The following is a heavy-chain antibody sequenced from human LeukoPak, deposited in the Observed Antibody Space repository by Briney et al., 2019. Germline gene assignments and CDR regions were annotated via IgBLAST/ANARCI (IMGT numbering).Heavy chain of an antibody. J-gene: IGHJ4*02. CDR2: ISSSSSYI. D-gene: IGHD3-22*01. CDR1: GFTFSSYS. CDR3: ARDKLLYYYDSSGYYSNFGY. Sequence: GGSLRLSCAASGFTFSSYSMNWVRQAPGKGLERVSSISSSSSYIYYADSVKGRFTISRDNAKNSLYLQMNSLRAEDTAVYYCARDKLLYYYDSSGYYSNFGYWGQGTLVTVSS. V-gene: IGHV3-21*01.